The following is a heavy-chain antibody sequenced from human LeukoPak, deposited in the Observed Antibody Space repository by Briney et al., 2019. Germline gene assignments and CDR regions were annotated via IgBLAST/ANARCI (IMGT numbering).Heavy chain of an antibody. V-gene: IGHV4-39*01. Sequence: SSETLSLTCTVSGGSISSSSYYWGWIRQPPGKGLEWIGSIYYSGSTYYNPSLKGRVTISVDTSKNQFSLKLSSVTAADTAVYYCARQLAHYDYVWGSYRPNWFDPWGQGTLVTVSS. CDR2: IYYSGST. CDR1: GGSISSSSYY. D-gene: IGHD3-16*02. J-gene: IGHJ5*02. CDR3: ARQLAHYDYVWGSYRPNWFDP.